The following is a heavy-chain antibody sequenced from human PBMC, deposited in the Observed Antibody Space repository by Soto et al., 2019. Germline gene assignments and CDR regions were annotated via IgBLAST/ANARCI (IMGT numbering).Heavy chain of an antibody. J-gene: IGHJ4*02. CDR3: ASSSWMDY. CDR1: GCTFISYD. CDR2: ISAYNGNT. D-gene: IGHD6-13*01. V-gene: IGHV1-18*04. Sequence: GASVKHSCKASGCTFISYDISWVRQAPGQVLEWMGWISAYNGNTNYAQKLQGRVTMTTDTYTSTAYMELRSLRYDDTAVYYCASSSWMDYWGQGTLVTVSS.